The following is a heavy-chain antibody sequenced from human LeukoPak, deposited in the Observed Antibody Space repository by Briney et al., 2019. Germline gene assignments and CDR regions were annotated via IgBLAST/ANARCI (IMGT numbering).Heavy chain of an antibody. CDR3: AREVYSYALDALDL. D-gene: IGHD2-2*01. CDR2: ISMDGSQQ. Sequence: GRSLRLSCAASGFRLNGYAMLWVRQPPGTGLEWVSVISMDGSQQYYAGSVKGRFTISRDNSKNTLYLQMNSLRSEDTSVYYCAREVYSYALDALDLWGQGTMVTVSS. J-gene: IGHJ3*01. CDR1: GFRLNGYA. V-gene: IGHV3-30*04.